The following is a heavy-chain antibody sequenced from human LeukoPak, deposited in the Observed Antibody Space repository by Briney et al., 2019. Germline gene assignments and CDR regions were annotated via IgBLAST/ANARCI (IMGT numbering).Heavy chain of an antibody. Sequence: GGSLRLSCAASGFSFSSHTMSWVRQTPGKGLEWVSAIGGSGDSARYADSVNGRFTISRDNTKNSLYLQMSSLRAEDTAVYYCATDRGWRTSGYYLYYFEYWGQGTLVTFSS. J-gene: IGHJ4*02. D-gene: IGHD3-3*01. CDR3: ATDRGWRTSGYYLYYFEY. CDR2: IGGSGDSA. V-gene: IGHV3-23*01. CDR1: GFSFSSHT.